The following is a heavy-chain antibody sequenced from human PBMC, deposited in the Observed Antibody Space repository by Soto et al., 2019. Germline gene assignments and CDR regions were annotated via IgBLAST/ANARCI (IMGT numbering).Heavy chain of an antibody. Sequence: GGSLRLSCAASGFTVSSNYMSWVRQAPGKGLEWVSVIYSGGSTYYADSVKGRFTISRHNSKNTLYLQMNSLRAEDTAVYYCARSSMVRGKLANYYYGMDVWGQGTTVTVSS. CDR3: ARSSMVRGKLANYYYGMDV. CDR2: IYSGGST. J-gene: IGHJ6*02. CDR1: GFTVSSNY. V-gene: IGHV3-53*04. D-gene: IGHD3-10*01.